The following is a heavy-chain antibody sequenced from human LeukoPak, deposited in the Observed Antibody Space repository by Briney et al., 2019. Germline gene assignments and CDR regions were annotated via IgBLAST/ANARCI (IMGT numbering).Heavy chain of an antibody. CDR1: GGSISSYY. D-gene: IGHD4-23*01. CDR3: ARGDSTVTPKYFQY. Sequence: PSETLSLTCTVSGGSISSYYCSWIRQPPGKGLEWLGYIYYSGSTNYNPSLKSRVTISVDTSKNQFSLKLSSVTAADTAVYYCARGDSTVTPKYFQYWGQGTLVTVSS. CDR2: IYYSGST. V-gene: IGHV4-59*01. J-gene: IGHJ1*01.